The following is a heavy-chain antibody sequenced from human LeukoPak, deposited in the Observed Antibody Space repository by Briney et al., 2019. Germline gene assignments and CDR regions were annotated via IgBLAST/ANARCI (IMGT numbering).Heavy chain of an antibody. J-gene: IGHJ4*02. V-gene: IGHV4-59*12. CDR2: IYYSGST. D-gene: IGHD1-26*01. CDR3: ARDGRFPPEVLPRYFDY. Sequence: SETLSLTCTVSGGSNSSFYWGWIRQPPGKGLEWIGNIYYSGSTYYNPSLKSRVTISVDTSKNQFSLKLSSVTAADTAVYYCARDGRFPPEVLPRYFDYWGQGTLVTVSS. CDR1: GGSNSSFY.